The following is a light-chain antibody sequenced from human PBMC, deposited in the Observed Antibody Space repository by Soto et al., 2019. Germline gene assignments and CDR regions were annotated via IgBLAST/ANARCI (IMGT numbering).Light chain of an antibody. Sequence: EGVTTQSPATLSVSPGERATLSCRASQNVGGDLAWYQQKPGQAPRLLIYRTSTRANGTPVRFSGSGSGTEFTLTISSLQSEDFAVYSCQEYNGRSSFGQGTKVEIK. CDR3: QEYNGRSS. J-gene: IGKJ1*01. CDR1: QNVGGD. CDR2: RTS. V-gene: IGKV3-15*01.